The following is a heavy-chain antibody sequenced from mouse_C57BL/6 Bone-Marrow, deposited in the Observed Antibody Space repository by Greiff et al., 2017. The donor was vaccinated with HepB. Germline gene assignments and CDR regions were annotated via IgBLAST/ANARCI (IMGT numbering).Heavy chain of an antibody. V-gene: IGHV1-64*01. CDR3: SRPKYYGSSWCAY. CDR1: GYTFTSYW. CDR2: IHPNSGST. D-gene: IGHD1-1*01. J-gene: IGHJ3*01. Sequence: QVQLQQPGAELVKPGASVKLSCKASGYTFTSYWMHWVKQRPGQGLEWIGMIHPNSGSTNYNEKFKSKATLTVDKSSSTAYMHLSSLTAEDSAVYFWSRPKYYGSSWCAYWGRGTLVTVSA.